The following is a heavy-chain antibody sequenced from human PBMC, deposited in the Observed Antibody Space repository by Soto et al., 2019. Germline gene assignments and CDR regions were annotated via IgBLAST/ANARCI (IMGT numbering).Heavy chain of an antibody. V-gene: IGHV3-7*01. CDR3: ARDTIYDSSGYLSY. J-gene: IGHJ4*02. CDR1: GFTFSSYW. CDR2: IKQDGSEK. Sequence: EVQLVESGGGLVQPGGSLRLSCAASGFTFSSYWMSWVRQAPGKGLEWVANIKQDGSEKYYVDSVKGRFTISRDNAKNYQYLQMNSLRAEDTAVYYCARDTIYDSSGYLSYWGQGTLVTVSS. D-gene: IGHD3-22*01.